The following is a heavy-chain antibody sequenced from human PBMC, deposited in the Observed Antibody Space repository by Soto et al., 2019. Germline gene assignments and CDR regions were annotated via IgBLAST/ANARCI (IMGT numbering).Heavy chain of an antibody. J-gene: IGHJ4*02. CDR3: ARDVINFWSGLSY. CDR2: ISDNGFNE. CDR1: GFTFKNHA. V-gene: IGHV3-30-3*01. Sequence: QVQLVESGGGVVQPGKSLRLSCAASGFTFKNHAMHWVRQAPGKGLEWLAVISDNGFNEFYADSVKGRFIISRDNSKNTLFLQMNSLRPEDTAVYFCARDVINFWSGLSYWGQGTLVTASS. D-gene: IGHD3-3*01.